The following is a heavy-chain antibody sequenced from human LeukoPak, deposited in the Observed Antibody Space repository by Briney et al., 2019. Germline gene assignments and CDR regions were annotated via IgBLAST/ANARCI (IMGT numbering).Heavy chain of an antibody. CDR2: IYTRGST. CDR1: GGSINNYY. J-gene: IGHJ3*02. V-gene: IGHV4-4*07. Sequence: NPSETLSLTCTVSGGSINNYYWSWIRQPAGKGLEWIGRIYTRGSTNYNPSLKSRVTMSVDTSKNQFSLKLSPVTAADTAVYYCARGRYCSADICSGGDAFDIWGQGTMVSVSS. CDR3: ARGRYCSADICSGGDAFDI. D-gene: IGHD2-15*01.